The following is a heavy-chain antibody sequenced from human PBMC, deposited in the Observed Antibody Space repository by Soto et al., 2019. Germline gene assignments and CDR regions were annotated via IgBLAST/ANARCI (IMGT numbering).Heavy chain of an antibody. J-gene: IGHJ4*02. V-gene: IGHV3-48*01. Sequence: GGSLRLSCAASGFTFSSYSMNWVRQAPGKGLEWVSYISSSSSTIYYADSVKGRFTISRDNAKNSLYLQMNSLRAEDTAVYYCARDQGTIFGVVPNPYYFDYWGQGTLVTVSS. D-gene: IGHD3-3*01. CDR1: GFTFSSYS. CDR2: ISSSSSTI. CDR3: ARDQGTIFGVVPNPYYFDY.